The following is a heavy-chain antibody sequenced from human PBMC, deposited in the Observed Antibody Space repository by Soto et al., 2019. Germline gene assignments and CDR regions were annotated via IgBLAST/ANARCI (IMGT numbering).Heavy chain of an antibody. CDR1: GGTFSSYT. V-gene: IGHV1-69*04. J-gene: IGHJ6*02. CDR3: VRDQGITTFGVYSMYYYGMDV. Sequence: ASVKVSCKASGGTFSSYTISWVRQAPGQGLEWMGRIIPILGIANYAQKFQGRVTITADKSTSTAYMELSSLRSEDTAVYYCVRDQGITTFGVYSMYYYGMDVWGQGTTVTVSS. D-gene: IGHD3-3*01. CDR2: IIPILGIA.